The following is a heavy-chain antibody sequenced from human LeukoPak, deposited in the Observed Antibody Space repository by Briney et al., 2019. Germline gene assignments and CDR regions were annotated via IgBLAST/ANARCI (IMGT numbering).Heavy chain of an antibody. J-gene: IGHJ4*02. CDR3: SRGWLQQGFDY. CDR1: GDSVSNNNGG. Sequence: SQTPSLTCAISGDSVSNNNGGWNWIRQSPSRGLEWLGRTYYWSKWNNDYAVSVKSRITINADTSKNQFSLHLYSVTPEDTAVYYCSRGWLQQGFDYWGQGTLVTVSS. D-gene: IGHD5-24*01. CDR2: TYYWSKWNN. V-gene: IGHV6-1*01.